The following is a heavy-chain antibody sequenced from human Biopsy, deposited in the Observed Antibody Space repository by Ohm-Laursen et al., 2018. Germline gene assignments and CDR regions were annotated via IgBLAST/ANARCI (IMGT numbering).Heavy chain of an antibody. CDR3: ARDLAVAGPGVCWVDH. D-gene: IGHD6-19*01. Sequence: SLRLSCAASGFTVYNNYMTWVRQAPGKGLEWVSLIYSGGDTRYADSVRGRFTISRDNSKGMVFLQMNSLRAEDTAVYYCARDLAVAGPGVCWVDHWGQGTPVTVSS. CDR2: IYSGGDT. V-gene: IGHV3-66*01. CDR1: GFTVYNNY. J-gene: IGHJ5*02.